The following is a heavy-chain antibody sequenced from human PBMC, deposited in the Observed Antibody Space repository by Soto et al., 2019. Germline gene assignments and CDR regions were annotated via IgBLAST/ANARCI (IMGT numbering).Heavy chain of an antibody. V-gene: IGHV1-3*01. CDR2: INAGNADT. CDR3: ARDPPPPDY. Sequence: ASVKVSCKASGYTFTNYAIHWVRQAPGQGLEWMGWINAGNADTKYSQNFQGRVTITRDTSASTAYMEVSSLRSDDTAVYYCARDPPPPDYWGQGTLVTVSS. CDR1: GYTFTNYA. J-gene: IGHJ4*02.